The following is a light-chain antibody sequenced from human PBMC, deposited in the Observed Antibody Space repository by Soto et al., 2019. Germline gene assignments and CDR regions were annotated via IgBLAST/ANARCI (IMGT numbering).Light chain of an antibody. J-gene: IGKJ5*01. CDR1: QSISGSY. CDR3: QQRSNSIT. V-gene: IGKV3D-20*02. CDR2: GAS. Sequence: EIVLTQSPGTLSLSPGERVTLSCRASQSISGSYLAWYQQKPGQAPRLLIYGASSRATGIPDRFSGSGSGTDFTLTISSLEPEDFAVYYCQQRSNSITFGQGTRLEIK.